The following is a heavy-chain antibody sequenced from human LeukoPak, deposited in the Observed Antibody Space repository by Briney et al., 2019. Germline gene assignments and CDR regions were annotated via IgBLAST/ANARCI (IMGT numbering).Heavy chain of an antibody. Sequence: GDSLKISCKGSGHSFSTDWIAWVRQMPGKGLEWTGVIYAGDADTRYSPSFQGPVTISADKSLNTAYLQWTNLTASDTAMYYCARFRGELMDGFDFWGQGTLVTVSS. J-gene: IGHJ4*02. CDR1: GHSFSTDW. CDR2: IYAGDADT. CDR3: ARFRGELMDGFDF. V-gene: IGHV5-51*01. D-gene: IGHD1-7*01.